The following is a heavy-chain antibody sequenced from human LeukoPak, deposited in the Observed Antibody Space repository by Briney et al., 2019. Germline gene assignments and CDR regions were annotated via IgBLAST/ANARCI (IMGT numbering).Heavy chain of an antibody. J-gene: IGHJ5*02. CDR1: GGSISSYY. CDR2: IDYSGST. CDR3: ARTIAVLNRYFDL. V-gene: IGHV4-39*01. Sequence: PSESLSLTCAVSGGSISSYYWGWIRQPPGKGLEWIGSIDYSGSTYYNPSLKSRVTISVDTSKNQYPLNLSSVDAADTAEYCCARTIAVLNRYFDLWGQGTLVTVSS. D-gene: IGHD4/OR15-4a*01.